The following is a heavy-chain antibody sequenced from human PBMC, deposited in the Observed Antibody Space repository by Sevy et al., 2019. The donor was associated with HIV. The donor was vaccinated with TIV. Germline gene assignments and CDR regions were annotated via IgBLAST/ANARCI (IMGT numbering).Heavy chain of an antibody. CDR2: ISYDGSHK. J-gene: IGHJ4*02. V-gene: IGHV3-30-3*01. CDR1: GFIFGSYA. D-gene: IGHD6-13*01. Sequence: GGFLRLSCAASGFIFGSYAMNWVRQAPGKGLEWVAVISYDGSHKYYADSVKGRFTISRDSSKNTLYLQMHSLGTDDTAVYYCARDPGSSWSSFDYWGQGTLVTVSS. CDR3: ARDPGSSWSSFDY.